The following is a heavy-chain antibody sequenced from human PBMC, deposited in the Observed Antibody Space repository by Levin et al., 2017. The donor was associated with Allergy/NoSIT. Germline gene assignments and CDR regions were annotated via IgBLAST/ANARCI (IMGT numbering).Heavy chain of an antibody. CDR3: ARMYCSSTSCYAGLGLNWFDP. D-gene: IGHD2-2*01. V-gene: IGHV4-59*01. CDR1: GGSISSYY. CDR2: IYYSGST. Sequence: SETLSLTCTVSGGSISSYYWSWIRQPPGKGLEWIGYIYYSGSTNYNPSLKSRVTISVDTSKNQFSLKLSSVTAADTAVYYCARMYCSSTSCYAGLGLNWFDPWGQGTLVTVSS. J-gene: IGHJ5*02.